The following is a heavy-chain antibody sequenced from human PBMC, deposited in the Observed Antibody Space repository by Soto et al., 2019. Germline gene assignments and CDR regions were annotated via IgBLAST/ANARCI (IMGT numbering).Heavy chain of an antibody. CDR1: GFTFSSYA. Sequence: GGSLRLSCAASGFTFSSYAMHWVRQTPGKGLEWVAVISYDGSNKYYADSVKGRFTISRDNSKNTLYLQMNSLRAEDTAVYYCARESRDGYNDAFDIWGQGTMVTVSS. V-gene: IGHV3-30-3*01. CDR3: ARESRDGYNDAFDI. D-gene: IGHD5-12*01. J-gene: IGHJ3*02. CDR2: ISYDGSNK.